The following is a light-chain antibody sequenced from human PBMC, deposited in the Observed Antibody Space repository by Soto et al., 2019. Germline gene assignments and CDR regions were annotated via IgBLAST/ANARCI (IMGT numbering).Light chain of an antibody. CDR2: DVS. CDR3: SSYTSSGTLLRV. CDR1: SSDVGGYNY. Sequence: QSVLTQPASVSGSPGQSITISCTGTSSDVGGYNYVYWYQQHPGKAPKLMIYDVSNRPSGVSNRLSGSKSGNTASLIISGLQGEDEADYCCSSYTSSGTLLRVFGGVTKRTVL. V-gene: IGLV2-14*01. J-gene: IGLJ2*01.